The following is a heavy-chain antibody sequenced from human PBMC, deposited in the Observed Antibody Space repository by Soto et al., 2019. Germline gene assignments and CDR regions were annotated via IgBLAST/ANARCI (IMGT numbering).Heavy chain of an antibody. D-gene: IGHD4-17*01. CDR3: ARNWNAGTPYGAFDI. CDR1: GGSFNNYV. Sequence: QVQLVQSGAEVRKPGSSVKVSCEASGGSFNNYVISWLRQAPGQGLEWMGGIIPNYEAANYAQKFRGRLTITADKATNTAYMELNSMRPEDTATYYCARNWNAGTPYGAFDIWGQGTTVIVS. V-gene: IGHV1-69*06. J-gene: IGHJ3*02. CDR2: IIPNYEAA.